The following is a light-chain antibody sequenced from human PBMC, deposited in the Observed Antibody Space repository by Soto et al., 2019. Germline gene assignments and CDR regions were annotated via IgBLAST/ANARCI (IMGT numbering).Light chain of an antibody. CDR2: GAS. J-gene: IGKJ2*01. Sequence: EIVLTQSPGTLSLSPGERATLSCRASQSVSSSYLAWYQQKPGQAPRLLIYGASSRATGIPDRFSGSGSGTGFSLTISRLEPEDFAVYYCHQYGSSPPYTFGQGTKLEIK. CDR3: HQYGSSPPYT. V-gene: IGKV3-20*01. CDR1: QSVSSSY.